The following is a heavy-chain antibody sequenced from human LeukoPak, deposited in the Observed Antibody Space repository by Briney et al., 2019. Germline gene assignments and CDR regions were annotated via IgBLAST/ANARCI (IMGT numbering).Heavy chain of an antibody. D-gene: IGHD6-13*01. CDR2: IYYSGST. CDR3: ARDSGYSRHWYFDL. V-gene: IGHV4-39*07. CDR1: GDSIISSSYY. J-gene: IGHJ2*01. Sequence: PSETLSLTCTVSGDSIISSSYYWGWIRQPPGKGLEWIGSIYYSGSTYYNPSLKSRVTISVDTSKNQFSLKLSSVTAADTAVYYCARDSGYSRHWYFDLWGRDTLVTVSS.